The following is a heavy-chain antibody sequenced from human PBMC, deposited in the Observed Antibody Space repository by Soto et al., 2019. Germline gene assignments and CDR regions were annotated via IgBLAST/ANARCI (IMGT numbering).Heavy chain of an antibody. J-gene: IGHJ4*02. CDR1: GFTFSSHG. V-gene: IGHV3-33*01. Sequence: QVQLVESGGGVVKPGTSLRLSCAASGFTFSSHGMHWVRQAPGKGLEWVAVIWYDGTDVKYADSVKGRFTTSRDNSKNTLYLQMNSLRVEDTAVYYCARGLHSSGWYEDYWGQGTLVTVSS. D-gene: IGHD6-19*01. CDR2: IWYDGTDV. CDR3: ARGLHSSGWYEDY.